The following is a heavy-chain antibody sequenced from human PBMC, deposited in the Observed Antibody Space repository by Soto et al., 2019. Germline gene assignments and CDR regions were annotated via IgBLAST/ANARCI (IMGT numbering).Heavy chain of an antibody. CDR3: AKGVEEMATILVLFDY. CDR1: GGAFSSYA. Sequence: GASVKVSCKTSGGAFSSYAISWVRQAPGQGLEWMGGIVPILRRADSVKGRFTISRDNSKNTLYLQMNSLRAEDTAVYYCAKGVEEMATILVLFDYWGQGTLVTVSS. J-gene: IGHJ4*02. CDR2: IVPILRRA. D-gene: IGHD5-12*01. V-gene: IGHV1-69*10.